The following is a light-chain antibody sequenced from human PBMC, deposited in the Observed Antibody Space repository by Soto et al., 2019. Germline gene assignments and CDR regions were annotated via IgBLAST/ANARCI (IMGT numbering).Light chain of an antibody. CDR1: QSISSW. Sequence: DIQMTQSPSTLSAFVGDRVTITCRASQSISSWLAWYQQKPGKAPKLLIYDASSLESGVPSRFSGSGSGKEFTFTISSLQPDDFATYYCQQYNSYRTCGQGTKVEIK. CDR3: QQYNSYRT. CDR2: DAS. J-gene: IGKJ1*01. V-gene: IGKV1-5*01.